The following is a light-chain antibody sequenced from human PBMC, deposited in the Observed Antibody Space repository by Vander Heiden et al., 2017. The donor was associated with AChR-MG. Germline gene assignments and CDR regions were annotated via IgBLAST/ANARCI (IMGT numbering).Light chain of an antibody. V-gene: IGLV1-44*01. CDR2: NTN. J-gene: IGLJ2*01. CDR1: SSNIGSNA. CDR3: AAWDDSLNGL. Sequence: QPVLTQPPSASGTPGQRVTISCSGGSSNIGSNAVNWYQQLPGTAPKLLIYNTNHRPSGVPDRFSGSKSGTSASLAISGLQSEDEAEYYCAAWDDSLNGLFGGGTKLTVL.